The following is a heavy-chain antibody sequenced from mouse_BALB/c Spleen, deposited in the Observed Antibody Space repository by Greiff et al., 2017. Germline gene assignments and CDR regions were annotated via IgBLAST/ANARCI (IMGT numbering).Heavy chain of an antibody. CDR2: IYPYNGGT. V-gene: IGHV1S29*02. CDR1: GYTFTDYN. CDR3: ARGVLRYWYFDV. Sequence: EVQLHQSGPELVKPGASVKISCKASGYTFTDYNMHWVKQSHGKSLEWIGYIYPYNGGTGYNQKFKSKATLTVDNSSSTAYMELRSLTSEDSAVYYCARGVLRYWYFDVWGAGTTVTVSS. J-gene: IGHJ1*01. D-gene: IGHD1-1*01.